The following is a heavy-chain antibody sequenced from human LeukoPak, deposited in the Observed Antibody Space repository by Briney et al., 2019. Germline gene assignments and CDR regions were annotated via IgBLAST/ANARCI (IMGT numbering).Heavy chain of an antibody. Sequence: SETLSLTCAVSGYSISSGYYWGWIRQPPGKGLEWIGSIYHSGSTYYNPSLKSRVTISVDTSKNQFSLKLSSVTAADTAVYYCARLGQLGTHYYYYYMDVWGKGTTVTVSS. J-gene: IGHJ6*03. CDR2: IYHSGST. CDR1: GYSISSGYY. D-gene: IGHD7-27*01. CDR3: ARLGQLGTHYYYYYMDV. V-gene: IGHV4-38-2*01.